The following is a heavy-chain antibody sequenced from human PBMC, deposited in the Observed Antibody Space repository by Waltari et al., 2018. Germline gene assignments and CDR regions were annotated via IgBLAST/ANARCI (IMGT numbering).Heavy chain of an antibody. D-gene: IGHD1-1*01. CDR2: INPSGGST. CDR1: GYTFTSYY. Sequence: QVQLVQSGAEVKKPGASVKVSCKASGYTFTSYYMHWVRQAPGQGLEWMGIINPSGGSTSYAQKVQGRVTMTRDTSTSTVYMELSSLRSEDTAVYYCASFWTDAFDIWGQGTMVTVSS. J-gene: IGHJ3*02. V-gene: IGHV1-46*01. CDR3: ASFWTDAFDI.